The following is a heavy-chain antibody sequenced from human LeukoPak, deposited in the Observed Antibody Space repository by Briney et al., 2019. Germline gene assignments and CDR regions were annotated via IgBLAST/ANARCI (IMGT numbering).Heavy chain of an antibody. Sequence: GRSLRLSCAASGFTFDDYAMHWVRQAPGKGLEWVSGISWNSGSIGYADSVKGRFTISRDNAKNSLYLQMNSLRAEDTALYYCAKDKFSGGSYHVAFDIWGQGTMVTVSS. CDR1: GFTFDDYA. CDR2: ISWNSGSI. D-gene: IGHD2-15*01. J-gene: IGHJ3*02. V-gene: IGHV3-9*01. CDR3: AKDKFSGGSYHVAFDI.